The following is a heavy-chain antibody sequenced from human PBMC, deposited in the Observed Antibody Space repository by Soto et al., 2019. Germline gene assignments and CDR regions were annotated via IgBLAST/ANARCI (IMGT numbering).Heavy chain of an antibody. CDR2: IYPGDSDT. J-gene: IGHJ4*01. Sequence: GESLKISRKGSGYSFSTYWIGWVRQMPGKGLEWMGTIYPGDSDTRYSPSFQGQVTISAYKSISTAYLQWVSLKASFIAMYYCELSLAYGGDFAHRGQGTLVTVSS. V-gene: IGHV5-51*01. CDR3: ELSLAYGGDFAH. D-gene: IGHD2-21*01. CDR1: GYSFSTYW.